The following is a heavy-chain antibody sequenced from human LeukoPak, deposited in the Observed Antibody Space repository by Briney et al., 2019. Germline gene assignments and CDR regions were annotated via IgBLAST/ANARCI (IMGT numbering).Heavy chain of an antibody. CDR2: VNPNSGGT. CDR3: ARDRVVVPAAFDY. J-gene: IGHJ4*02. CDR1: GYTFTAYY. V-gene: IGHV1-2*02. Sequence: ASVNVSCKASGYTFTAYYMHWVRQAPGQGLEWMGWVNPNSGGTSYAQKFQGRVTMTRDTSISTDYMELSRLRSDDTAVYYCARDRVVVPAAFDYWGQGTLVTVSS. D-gene: IGHD2-2*01.